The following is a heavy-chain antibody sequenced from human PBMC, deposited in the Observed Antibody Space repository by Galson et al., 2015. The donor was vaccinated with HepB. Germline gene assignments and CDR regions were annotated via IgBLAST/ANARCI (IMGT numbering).Heavy chain of an antibody. CDR2: INAGNGNT. V-gene: IGHV1-3*01. D-gene: IGHD3-10*01. CDR1: GYTFTSYA. CDR3: ARGRFGELLWFDY. Sequence: SVKVSCKASGYTFTSYAMHWVRQAPGQRLEWMGWINAGNGNTKYSQKFQGRVTITRDTSASTAYMELSSLRSEDTAVYYCARGRFGELLWFDYWGQGTLVTVSS. J-gene: IGHJ4*02.